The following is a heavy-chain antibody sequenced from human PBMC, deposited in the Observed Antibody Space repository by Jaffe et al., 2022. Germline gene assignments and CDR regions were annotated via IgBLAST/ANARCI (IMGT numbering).Heavy chain of an antibody. Sequence: QVQLQQWGAGLLKPSETLSLTCAVYGGSFSGYYWSWIRQPPGKGLEWIGEINHSGSTNYNPSLKSRVTISVDTSKNQFSLKLSSVTAADTAVYYCARGYCGGDCYSRVTTAGFPYYFDYWGQGTLVTVSS. J-gene: IGHJ4*02. V-gene: IGHV4-34*01. CDR2: INHSGST. CDR1: GGSFSGYY. D-gene: IGHD2-21*02. CDR3: ARGYCGGDCYSRVTTAGFPYYFDY.